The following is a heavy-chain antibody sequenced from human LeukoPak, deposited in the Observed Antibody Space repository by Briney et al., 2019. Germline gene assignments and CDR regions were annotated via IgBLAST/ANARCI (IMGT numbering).Heavy chain of an antibody. CDR3: ARGGRGSGRYVFDY. J-gene: IGHJ4*02. V-gene: IGHV3-30*02. Sequence: PGGSLRLSCAASGFTFSSYGMHWVRQAPGKGLEWVAFIRYDGSNKYYADSVKGRFTISRDNSKNTLYLQMNSLRAADTAVYYCARGGRGSGRYVFDYWGQGTLVTVSS. CDR2: IRYDGSNK. CDR1: GFTFSSYG. D-gene: IGHD3-10*01.